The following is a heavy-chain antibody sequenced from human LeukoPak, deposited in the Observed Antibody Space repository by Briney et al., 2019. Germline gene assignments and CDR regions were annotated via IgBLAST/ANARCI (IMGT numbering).Heavy chain of an antibody. J-gene: IGHJ5*02. CDR1: GVSLNHYY. CDR2: INHPGTT. V-gene: IGHV4-34*01. D-gene: IGHD2/OR15-2a*01. Sequence: SETLSLTCAVYGVSLNHYYWTWIRQPPGKGLEWIGEINHPGTTNYNRSLKSRVTISIDTSKSQFSLKVNSVTAADTAIYYCAMLLYHSGRPGPWGQGTLVTVSS. CDR3: AMLLYHSGRPGP.